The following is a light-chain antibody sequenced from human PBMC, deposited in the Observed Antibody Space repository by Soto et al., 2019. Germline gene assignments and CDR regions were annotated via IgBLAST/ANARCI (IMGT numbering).Light chain of an antibody. J-gene: IGLJ3*02. CDR3: QVWDTSTDHRWV. CDR2: DDR. CDR1: TIGSKS. Sequence: SYDLTQPPSVSVSPGQTGRITCWGKTIGSKSVHWYQQKPGQAPVLVVYDDRDRPSGIPERLSGSKSGNTATLTISRVEAGDEADYYCQVWDTSTDHRWVFGGGTKVTVL. V-gene: IGLV3-21*02.